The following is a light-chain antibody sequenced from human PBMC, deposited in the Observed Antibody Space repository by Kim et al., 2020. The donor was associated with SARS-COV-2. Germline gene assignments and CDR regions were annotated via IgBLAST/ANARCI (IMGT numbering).Light chain of an antibody. V-gene: IGKV3-15*01. J-gene: IGKJ4*01. CDR1: QSVSSN. CDR3: QQYNNWPLL. CDR2: GAS. Sequence: SVSPGERATLSCRASQSVSSNLAWYQQKPGQAPRLLIYGASTRATGIPARFSGSGSGTEFTLTISSLQSEDFAVYYCQQYNNWPLLFGGGTKVEI.